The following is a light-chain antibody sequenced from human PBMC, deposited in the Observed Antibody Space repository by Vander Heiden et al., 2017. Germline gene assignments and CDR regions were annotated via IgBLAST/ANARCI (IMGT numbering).Light chain of an antibody. CDR3: QQSYKTPYS. CDR1: QSIRIY. J-gene: IGKJ2*03. V-gene: IGKV1-39*01. Sequence: DIQMTQSPASLSASVGNKVTITCRPSQSIRIYLNWYQQKPGQAPKLLIYAASSFQSGVPSRFSGSGSGTDFTLTITSLQPEDVASDYCQQSYKTPYSFGQGTMLEI. CDR2: AAS.